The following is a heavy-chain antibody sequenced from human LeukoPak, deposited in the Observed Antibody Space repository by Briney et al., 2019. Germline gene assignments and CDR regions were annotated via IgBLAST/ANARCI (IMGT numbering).Heavy chain of an antibody. CDR3: ARVVAGLFDY. V-gene: IGHV4-30-2*01. J-gene: IGHJ4*02. Sequence: SETLSLTCNVSGGSISSGGYSWSWIRQPPGKGLEWIGYIYHSGSTYYNPSLKSRVTISVDRSKNQFSLKLSSVTAADTAVYYCARVVAGLFDYWGQGTLVTVSS. CDR1: GGSISSGGYS. CDR2: IYHSGST. D-gene: IGHD6-19*01.